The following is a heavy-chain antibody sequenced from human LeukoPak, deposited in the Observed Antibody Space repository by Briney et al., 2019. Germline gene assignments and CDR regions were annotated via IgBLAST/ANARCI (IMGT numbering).Heavy chain of an antibody. CDR1: GFALSNFA. D-gene: IGHD6-19*01. J-gene: IGHJ4*02. CDR2: VSYEGTIK. CDR3: AKEFIAVAGLPGL. Sequence: PGGSLRLSCAASGFALSNFAMHWVRQAPGKGLDWVAVVSYEGTIKYYTDSAKGRFTISRDNSKSTLYLQMNSLRAEDTAVYYCAKEFIAVAGLPGLWGQGTLVTVSS. V-gene: IGHV3-30*04.